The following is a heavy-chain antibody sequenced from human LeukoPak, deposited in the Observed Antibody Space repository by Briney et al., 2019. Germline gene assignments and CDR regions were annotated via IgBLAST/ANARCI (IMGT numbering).Heavy chain of an antibody. Sequence: GGSLRLSCVASGLTFTNYWINWVRQAPGKGLEWVANIKKDGSEKNYVDSVKGRFTISRDNAKNSLHLQMNSLRVEDTAIYYCASTNSFDYWGQGALVTVSS. D-gene: IGHD2-8*01. CDR2: IKKDGSEK. CDR1: GLTFTNYW. J-gene: IGHJ4*02. CDR3: ASTNSFDY. V-gene: IGHV3-7*03.